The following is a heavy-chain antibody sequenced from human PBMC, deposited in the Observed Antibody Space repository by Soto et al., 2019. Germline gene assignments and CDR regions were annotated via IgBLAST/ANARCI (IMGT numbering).Heavy chain of an antibody. CDR1: GFTFSIYG. D-gene: IGHD3-3*01. CDR2: ISYDGSNK. J-gene: IGHJ4*02. Sequence: QVQLVESGGGVVQPGRSLRLSCAASGFTFSIYGMHRVRQAPGKGLEWVAVISYDGSNKYYADSVKGRFTISRDNSKNTLYLQMNSLRGEDTAVYSCAKETVEYYFDYWGQGTLVTVSS. V-gene: IGHV3-30*18. CDR3: AKETVEYYFDY.